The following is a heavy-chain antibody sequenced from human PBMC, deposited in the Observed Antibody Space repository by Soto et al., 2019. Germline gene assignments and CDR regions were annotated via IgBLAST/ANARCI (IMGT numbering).Heavy chain of an antibody. Sequence: EVQLLESGGGLAQPGGSLRLSCAASGFSFSTFEMSWVRQAPGRGLEWVSFISDDGSRTYYADAVKGRFTISRDNYKHTLYLQMNSLTAEDTAVYACVKGGWLDFWGKGTLVTVSS. CDR2: ISDDGSRT. V-gene: IGHV3-23*01. D-gene: IGHD3-16*01. CDR1: GFSFSTFE. J-gene: IGHJ5*01. CDR3: VKGGWLDF.